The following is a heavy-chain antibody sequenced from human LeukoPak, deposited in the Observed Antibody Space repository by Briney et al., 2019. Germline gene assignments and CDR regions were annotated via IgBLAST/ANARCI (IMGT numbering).Heavy chain of an antibody. D-gene: IGHD1-26*01. CDR3: ARDPYSGNYGTYYYYYMDV. J-gene: IGHJ6*03. V-gene: IGHV3-23*01. CDR1: GFTFSSSA. Sequence: PGGSLRLSCTPSGFTFSSSAMSWVRQAPGKGLEWVSDINSSGGRTYYADSVKGRFTISRDNAKNSLYLQMDSLGPEDTAVYYCARDPYSGNYGTYYYYYMDVWGKGTTVTISS. CDR2: INSSGGRT.